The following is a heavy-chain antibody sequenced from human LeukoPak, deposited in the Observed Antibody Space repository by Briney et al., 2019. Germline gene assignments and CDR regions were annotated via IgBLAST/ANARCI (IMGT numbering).Heavy chain of an antibody. D-gene: IGHD6-19*01. V-gene: IGHV4-59*01. CDR3: ARDSSGWYYFDY. CDR1: GGSISSYY. CDR2: IYYSGST. Sequence: SETLSLTCTVSGGSISSYYWSWVRQPPGKGMEWVGYIYYSGSTNYNPSLNSRLTISVDTSKNQFSLKLSSVTAADTAVYYCARDSSGWYYFDYWGQGTLVTVSS. J-gene: IGHJ4*02.